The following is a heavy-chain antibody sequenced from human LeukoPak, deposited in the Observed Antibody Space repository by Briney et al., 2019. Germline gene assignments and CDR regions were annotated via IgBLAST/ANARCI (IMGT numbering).Heavy chain of an antibody. CDR2: ISSSGSTI. CDR1: GFTFSSYA. Sequence: GGSLRLSCAASGFTFSSYAMSWVRQAPGKGLEWVSYISSSGSTIYYADSVKGRFTISRDNAKNSLYLQMNSLRAEDTAVYYCAREARARYDFWSGTTHYYFDYWGQGTLVTVSS. CDR3: AREARARYDFWSGTTHYYFDY. D-gene: IGHD3-3*01. V-gene: IGHV3-48*04. J-gene: IGHJ4*02.